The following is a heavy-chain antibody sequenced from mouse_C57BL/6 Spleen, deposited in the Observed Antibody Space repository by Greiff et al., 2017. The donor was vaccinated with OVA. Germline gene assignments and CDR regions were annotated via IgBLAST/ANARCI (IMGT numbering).Heavy chain of an antibody. D-gene: IGHD2-1*01. CDR2: IYPGDGDT. J-gene: IGHJ2*01. Sequence: VQLQQSGAELVKPGASVKISCKASGYAFSSYWMNWVKQRPGKGLEWIGQIYPGDGDTNYNGKFKGKATLTADKSSSTAYMQLSSLTSEDSAVYFCAREGVYGNRGYFDYWGQGTTLTVSS. V-gene: IGHV1-80*01. CDR3: AREGVYGNRGYFDY. CDR1: GYAFSSYW.